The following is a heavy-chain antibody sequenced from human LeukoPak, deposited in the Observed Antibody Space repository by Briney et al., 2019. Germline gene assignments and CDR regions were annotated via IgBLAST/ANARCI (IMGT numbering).Heavy chain of an antibody. Sequence: PSETLSLTCTVSGGSIISYYWSWIRQPPGKGLEWIGFVYYSGRTNYNSSLKSRVSISADTSKNQFSLRLSSVTAADTAVYYCAKTEGLAFDYWGQGTLVTVSS. CDR2: VYYSGRT. D-gene: IGHD3/OR15-3a*01. J-gene: IGHJ4*02. V-gene: IGHV4-59*01. CDR1: GGSIISYY. CDR3: AKTEGLAFDY.